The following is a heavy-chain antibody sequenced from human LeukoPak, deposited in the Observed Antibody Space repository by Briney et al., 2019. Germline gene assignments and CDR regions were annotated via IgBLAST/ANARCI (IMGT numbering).Heavy chain of an antibody. CDR2: IFSGGST. CDR1: GFSVSSNY. D-gene: IGHD7-27*01. V-gene: IGHV3-53*01. CDR3: ARTLPGSYSDC. J-gene: IGHJ4*02. Sequence: AGSLRLSCAASGFSVSSNYMSWVRQAPGKGLEWVSVIFSGGSTYYADSVKGRFTISRDDSKNTVYLQLNSLRAEDTAVYYCARTLPGSYSDCWGQGTLVAVS.